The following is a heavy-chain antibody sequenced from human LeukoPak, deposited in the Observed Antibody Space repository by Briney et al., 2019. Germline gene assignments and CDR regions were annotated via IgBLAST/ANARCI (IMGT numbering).Heavy chain of an antibody. V-gene: IGHV1-2*06. CDR3: ARIQYYYDSSGYWITGAFDI. Sequence: GASVRVSCKASGYTFTGYYMHWVRQAPGQGLEWMGRINPNSGGTNYAQKFQGRVTMTRDTSISTAYMELSRLRSDDTAVYYCARIQYYYDSSGYWITGAFDIWGQGTMVTVSS. D-gene: IGHD3-22*01. CDR1: GYTFTGYY. CDR2: INPNSGGT. J-gene: IGHJ3*02.